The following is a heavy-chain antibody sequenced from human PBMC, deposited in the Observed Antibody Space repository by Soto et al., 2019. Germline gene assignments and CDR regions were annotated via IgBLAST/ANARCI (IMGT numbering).Heavy chain of an antibody. CDR3: ARETYSGYDVH. J-gene: IGHJ4*02. CDR1: GGTFSSYT. V-gene: IGHV1-69*08. CDR2: IIPILGIA. Sequence: QVQLVQSGAEVKKPGSSVKVSCKASGGTFSSYTISWVRQAPGQGLEWMGRIIPILGIANYAQKFQGRVTITADKSTSTAYMELRSRRSEDTAVYYGARETYSGYDVHWGQGTLVTVSS. D-gene: IGHD5-12*01.